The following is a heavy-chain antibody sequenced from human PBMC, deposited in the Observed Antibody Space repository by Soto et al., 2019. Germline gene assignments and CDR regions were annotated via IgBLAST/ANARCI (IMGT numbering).Heavy chain of an antibody. Sequence: LRLSCAASGFTFDDYTMHWVRQAPGKGLEWVSLISWDGGSTYYADSVKGRFTISRDSSKNSLYLQMNSLRTEDTALYYCAKDIRAARPNLYYYYYYGMDVWGQGTTVTVSS. V-gene: IGHV3-43*01. J-gene: IGHJ6*02. CDR1: GFTFDDYT. D-gene: IGHD6-6*01. CDR2: ISWDGGST. CDR3: AKDIRAARPNLYYYYYYGMDV.